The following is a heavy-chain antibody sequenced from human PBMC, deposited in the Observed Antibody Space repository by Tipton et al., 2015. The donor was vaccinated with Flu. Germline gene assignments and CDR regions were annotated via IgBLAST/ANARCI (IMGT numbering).Heavy chain of an antibody. J-gene: IGHJ5*02. D-gene: IGHD3-22*01. Sequence: GLVKPSETLSLTCTVSGGPISSYYWSWIRQPPGKGLEWIGYIYYSGSTNYNPSLKSRVTISVDTSKNQFSLKLSSVTAADTAVYYCARHDMSYYYDSSGYYRFDPWGQGTLVTVSS. CDR2: IYYSGST. CDR3: ARHDMSYYYDSSGYYRFDP. V-gene: IGHV4-59*08. CDR1: GGPISSYY.